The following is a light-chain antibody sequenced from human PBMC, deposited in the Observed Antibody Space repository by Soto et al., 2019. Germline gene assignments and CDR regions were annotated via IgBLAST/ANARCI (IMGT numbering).Light chain of an antibody. CDR2: EVV. J-gene: IGLJ1*01. Sequence: QSALTQPPSASGSPGQSVTISCTGTKNDVGVYYFVSWYQHHPGKAPRLIIYEVVKRPSGVPDRFSGSKSGNTASLTVSGRLAADDADDFCTSYAGSSTYVFGSGTKLTVL. CDR1: KNDVGVYYF. CDR3: TSYAGSSTYV. V-gene: IGLV2-8*01.